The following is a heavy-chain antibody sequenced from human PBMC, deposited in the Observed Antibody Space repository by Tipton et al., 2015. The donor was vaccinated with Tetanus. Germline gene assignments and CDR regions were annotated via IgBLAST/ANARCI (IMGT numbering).Heavy chain of an antibody. CDR2: VYNSGAT. CDR3: ARPEASGRARGFDI. V-gene: IGHV4-38-2*01. Sequence: LRLSCEASGFAFSDYYWAWIRQPPGKGLEWIGTVYNSGATYYNPSLKGRVTISGDTSKNLFSLTSVTASDTAVYYCARPEASGRARGFDIWGQGTKVTVSP. D-gene: IGHD3-10*01. J-gene: IGHJ3*02. CDR1: GFAFSDYY.